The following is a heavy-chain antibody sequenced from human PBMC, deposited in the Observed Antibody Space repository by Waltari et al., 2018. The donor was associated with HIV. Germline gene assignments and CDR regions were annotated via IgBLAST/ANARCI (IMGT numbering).Heavy chain of an antibody. D-gene: IGHD2-21*02. J-gene: IGHJ3*01. Sequence: EVQLEESGGGLVKPGASLRLCRESYRFTFSNAGLLWYRQAPGKGLEWVARIRSESDGATTDYAAPVKDRFTISRDDSKNMLYLEMNSLKTEDTAVYYCTTIFEVLAAIRPGGLWGQGTMVTVSS. CDR1: RFTFSNAG. V-gene: IGHV3-15*01. CDR2: IRSESDGATT. CDR3: TTIFEVLAAIRPGGL.